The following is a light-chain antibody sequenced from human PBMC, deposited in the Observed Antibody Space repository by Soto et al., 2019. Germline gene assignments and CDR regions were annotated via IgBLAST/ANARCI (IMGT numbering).Light chain of an antibody. Sequence: QSALTQPASVSGSPGQSITISCTGTSSDVGSYNLVSWYQQHPGKAPKLMIYEGNKRPSGVSNRFSGSKSANTASLTISGLQTEDEADYYCCSYAGTNTFVVVTGTKLTVL. CDR2: EGN. CDR1: SSDVGSYNL. V-gene: IGLV2-23*01. J-gene: IGLJ1*01. CDR3: CSYAGTNTFV.